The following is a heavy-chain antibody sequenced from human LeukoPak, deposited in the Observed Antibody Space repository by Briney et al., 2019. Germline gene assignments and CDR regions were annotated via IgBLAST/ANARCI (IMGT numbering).Heavy chain of an antibody. CDR2: IHYRGTT. CDR3: ARDGYNNDAFDI. CDR1: GDSLTTDDSF. V-gene: IGHV4-31*03. Sequence: PSQTLSLTCTVSGDSLTTDDSFWSWIRQFPGKGLERIGYIHYRGTTNYNPSLKSRLSMSVDMSKDQFSLNLTSVTAADTAIYYCARDGYNNDAFDIWGQGIVVTVSS. D-gene: IGHD1-1*01. J-gene: IGHJ3*02.